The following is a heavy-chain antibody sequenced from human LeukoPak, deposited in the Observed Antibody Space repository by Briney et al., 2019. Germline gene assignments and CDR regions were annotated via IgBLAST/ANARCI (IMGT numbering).Heavy chain of an antibody. J-gene: IGHJ4*02. V-gene: IGHV3-64*04. D-gene: IGHD2-15*01. CDR1: GFTFSSYA. CDR3: ARGSPPDY. Sequence: PGGSLRLSCSASGFTFSSYAMHWVRQAPGKGLEYISAISTNGDSTYYADSVKGRFTISRDNSKNTVHLQMSSLRAEDTAVYYCARGSPPDYWGQGTLVTVSS. CDR2: ISTNGDST.